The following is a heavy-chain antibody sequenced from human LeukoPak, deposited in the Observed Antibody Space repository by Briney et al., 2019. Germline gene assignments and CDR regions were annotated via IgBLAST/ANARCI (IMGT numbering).Heavy chain of an antibody. CDR1: GGSISNYY. J-gene: IGHJ2*01. Sequence: SETLCLTCTVSGGSISNYYWSWIRQPPGKGLEWIGYIYYSGSTNYNPSLKSRVTISVDTSKNRFSLKLSSVTAADTAVYFCARVYYGRTYDYWYFDLWGRGTLVTVSS. D-gene: IGHD3-10*01. CDR3: ARVYYGRTYDYWYFDL. V-gene: IGHV4-59*01. CDR2: IYYSGST.